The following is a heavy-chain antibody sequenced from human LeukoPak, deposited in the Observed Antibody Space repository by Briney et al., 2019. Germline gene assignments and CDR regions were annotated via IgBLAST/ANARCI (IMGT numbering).Heavy chain of an antibody. D-gene: IGHD6-6*01. CDR1: GGSFSGYY. V-gene: IGHV4-34*01. Sequence: SETLSLTCAVYGGSFSGYYWSWIRQPPGKGLEWIGEINHSGSTNYNPSLKSRVTISVDTSKNQFSLKLSSVTAADTAVYYCARGLIAARPGYCWFDPWGQGTLVTVSS. CDR3: ARGLIAARPGYCWFDP. CDR2: INHSGST. J-gene: IGHJ5*02.